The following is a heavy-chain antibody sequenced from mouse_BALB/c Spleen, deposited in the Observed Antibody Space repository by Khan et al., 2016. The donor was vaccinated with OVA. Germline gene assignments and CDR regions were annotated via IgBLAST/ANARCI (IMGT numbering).Heavy chain of an antibody. Sequence: EVQLQESGGGLVRPGGSLKLSCAASGFSFSSYSMSWVRQTPEKRLEWVATISSGGSYTYYPDSVKGRFTISRDNAKNTLHLQMSSLKSEDTAMYYCTRHRGYDGSNPYFDYWGQGTTLTVSS. D-gene: IGHD1-1*01. CDR2: ISSGGSYT. CDR3: TRHRGYDGSNPYFDY. V-gene: IGHV5-6-4*01. CDR1: GFSFSSYS. J-gene: IGHJ2*01.